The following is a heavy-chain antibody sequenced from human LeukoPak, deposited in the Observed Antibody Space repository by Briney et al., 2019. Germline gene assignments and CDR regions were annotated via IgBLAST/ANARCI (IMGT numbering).Heavy chain of an antibody. J-gene: IGHJ4*02. CDR3: ARWASISREPGGFFDH. D-gene: IGHD1-14*01. CDR1: GDSVTNDFF. V-gene: IGHV4-38-2*02. Sequence: SETLPLTCTVSGDSVTNDFFWGWVRQPPGKELEWIGSFCLGRDTYYRPSLKSRVTISVDTSKNQFSLNQNSVTAADTAVYYCARWASISREPGGFFDHWGQGTLVTVSS. CDR2: FCLGRDT.